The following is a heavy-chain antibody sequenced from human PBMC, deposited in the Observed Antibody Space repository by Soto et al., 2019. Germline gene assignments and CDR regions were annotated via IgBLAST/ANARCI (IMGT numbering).Heavy chain of an antibody. CDR1: GDTFSFYS. J-gene: IGHJ4*02. D-gene: IGHD3-10*01. V-gene: IGHV1-69*02. CDR3: ATRYGSGSRAFDY. CDR2: VNPILSLS. Sequence: QVQLVQSGAEVKRPGSSVKVSCKSSGDTFSFYSINWVRQAPGLVLEWMGRVNPILSLSNYAQRFQGRVTMTADTSTRTGYMVIRSLRSEDKAIDYCATRYGSGSRAFDYWGQGAQVIVSS.